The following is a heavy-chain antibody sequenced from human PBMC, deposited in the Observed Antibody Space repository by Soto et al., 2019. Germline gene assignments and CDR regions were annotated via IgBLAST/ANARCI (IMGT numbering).Heavy chain of an antibody. CDR1: GFTFSSYE. Sequence: GGSLRLSCAASGFTFSSYEMNWVRQAPGKGLEWVSYISSSGSTIYYADSVKGRFTISRDNAKNSLYLQMNSLRAEDTAVYYCARESSIYYDSSGYYYGHYYGMDVWGQGTTVTVSS. J-gene: IGHJ6*02. CDR2: ISSSGSTI. D-gene: IGHD3-22*01. CDR3: ARESSIYYDSSGYYYGHYYGMDV. V-gene: IGHV3-48*03.